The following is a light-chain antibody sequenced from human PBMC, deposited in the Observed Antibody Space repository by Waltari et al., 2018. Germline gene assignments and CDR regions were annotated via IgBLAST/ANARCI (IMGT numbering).Light chain of an antibody. CDR2: KDS. J-gene: IGLJ2*01. CDR1: ALPKQY. CDR3: QSADSSVV. Sequence: SYELTQPPSVSVSPGQTARITCSGDALPKQYVYWYQQKPGQAPGVVIYKDSERPSGIPERFSGSSSGTTVTLIISGVQAEDEADYYCQSADSSVVFGGGTKLTVL. V-gene: IGLV3-25*03.